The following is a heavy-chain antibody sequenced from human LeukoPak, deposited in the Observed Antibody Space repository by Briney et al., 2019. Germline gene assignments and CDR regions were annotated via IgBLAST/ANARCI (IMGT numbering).Heavy chain of an antibody. CDR1: GGSISSSSYF. CDR3: ARRSSSQPPNY. CDR2: MSYSGST. Sequence: PSETLSLTCTVSGGSISSSSYFWGWIRQPPGKGLEWVGSMSYSGSTYYNPSLKSRVTISVDTSKNQFSLKLSSVTAADTAVYYCARRSSSQPPNYWGQGTPVTVSS. V-gene: IGHV4-39*01. J-gene: IGHJ4*02. D-gene: IGHD6-13*01.